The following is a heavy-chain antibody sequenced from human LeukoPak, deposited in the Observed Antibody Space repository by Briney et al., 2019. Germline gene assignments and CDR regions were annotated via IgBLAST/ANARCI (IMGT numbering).Heavy chain of an antibody. J-gene: IGHJ4*02. V-gene: IGHV3-11*01. CDR1: GFSFNESY. CDR2: ISGRSYSM. Sequence: GGSLRLSCAASGFSFNESYMTWIRQAPGKGLEWVAYISGRSYSMYYADSVKGRFNISRDNSLSSLFLHMSSLRVDDTAVYYCVRGKRRFDYWGQGTLVTVSS. CDR3: VRGKRRFDY.